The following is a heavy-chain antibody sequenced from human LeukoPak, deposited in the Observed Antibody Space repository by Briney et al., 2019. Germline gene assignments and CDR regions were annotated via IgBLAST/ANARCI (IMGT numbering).Heavy chain of an antibody. CDR3: ARYYDILTSYPDSSGYYGLDY. CDR1: SVSISSGDYY. Sequence: SQTLSLTATVSSVSISSGDYYWSSIRQPPGKVREWIRYIGYTRSTYYNPSLKSRVTISVDTSKNQFSLKLNSVTPADTAVYYCARYYDILTSYPDSSGYYGLDYWGQGTLVTVSS. J-gene: IGHJ4*02. D-gene: IGHD3-9*01. CDR2: IGYTRST. V-gene: IGHV4-30-4*08.